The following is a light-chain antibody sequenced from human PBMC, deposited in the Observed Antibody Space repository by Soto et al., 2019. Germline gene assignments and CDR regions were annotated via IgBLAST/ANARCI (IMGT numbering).Light chain of an antibody. J-gene: IGLJ1*01. V-gene: IGLV2-8*01. CDR2: GVT. CDR1: SSDIGDYNL. Sequence: QSALTQPPSASGSPGQSVTISCSGTSSDIGDYNLVSWYQQHPGKAPKLLIWGVTNRPSGVPHRFSGSKSGNTASLTVSGLQAEDEADYYCSSYAGSDNYVFGTGPKLTVL. CDR3: SSYAGSDNYV.